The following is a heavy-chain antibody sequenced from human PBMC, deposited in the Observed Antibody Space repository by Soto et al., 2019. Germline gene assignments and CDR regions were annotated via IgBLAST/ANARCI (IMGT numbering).Heavy chain of an antibody. CDR2: INAGNGNT. V-gene: IGHV1-3*01. Sequence: ASVKVSCKASGYTFTSYAMHWVRQAPGQRLEWMGWINAGNGNTKYSQKFQGRVTITRDTSASTAYMELSSLRSEDTAVYYCARALYSSGWYRDWFDPWGQGTLVTVSS. CDR3: ARALYSSGWYRDWFDP. J-gene: IGHJ5*02. CDR1: GYTFTSYA. D-gene: IGHD6-19*01.